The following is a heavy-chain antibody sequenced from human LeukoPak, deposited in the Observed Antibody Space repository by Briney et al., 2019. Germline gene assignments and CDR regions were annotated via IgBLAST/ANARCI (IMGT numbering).Heavy chain of an antibody. CDR2: IYTSGSP. D-gene: IGHD6-19*01. Sequence: SETLSLTCTVSGGSISNYYWSWIRQPPGKGLEWIGYIYTSGSPNYNPSLKSRVTISIDTSKNQFSLKLSSVTAADTAVYYCARRPVSVAGRQGYYYGMDVWGKGTTVTVSS. V-gene: IGHV4-4*09. J-gene: IGHJ6*04. CDR3: ARRPVSVAGRQGYYYGMDV. CDR1: GGSISNYY.